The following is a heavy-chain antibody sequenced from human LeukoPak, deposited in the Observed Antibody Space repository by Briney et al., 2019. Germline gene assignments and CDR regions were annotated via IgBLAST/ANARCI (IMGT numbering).Heavy chain of an antibody. CDR2: IYYSGST. V-gene: IGHV4-39*01. CDR3: ARQGDCSSTSCYRLFDY. D-gene: IGHD2-2*01. J-gene: IGHJ4*02. CDR1: GGSISSSSYY. Sequence: PSETLSLTCTVSGGSISSSSYYWGWIRQPPGKGLEWIGSIYYSGSTNYNPSLKSRVTISVDTSKNQFSLKLSSVTAADTAVYYCARQGDCSSTSCYRLFDYWGQGTLVTVSS.